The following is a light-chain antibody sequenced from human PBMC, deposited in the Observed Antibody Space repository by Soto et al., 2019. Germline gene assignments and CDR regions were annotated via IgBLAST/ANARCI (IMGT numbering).Light chain of an antibody. V-gene: IGKV1-5*03. CDR1: QNISSW. J-gene: IGKJ3*01. CDR2: KAS. Sequence: DIQMTQSPSTLSAFVGDRVTIACRASQNISSWLAWYQQKPGKAPKILIYKASTLESWVTARFSGSGSGTAFSLTISGLQPDDFATYYCQQYQLHSTFGPGTKVDL. CDR3: QQYQLHST.